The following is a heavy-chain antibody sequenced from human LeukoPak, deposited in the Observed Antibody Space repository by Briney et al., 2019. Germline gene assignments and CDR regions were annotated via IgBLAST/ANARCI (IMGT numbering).Heavy chain of an antibody. CDR2: INPYTGGK. Sequence: ASVWVSCRASGYSFAAAYMHWGCHAPGQGLGWGGYINPYTGGKLSAQKFQGRVTMTRDTAITTVYMEVSWLTSDDTAIYYCARADRLHGGPYLIGPWGQGTLVTVSS. J-gene: IGHJ5*02. CDR3: ARADRLHGGPYLIGP. D-gene: IGHD2-21*01. CDR1: GYSFAAAY. V-gene: IGHV1-2*02.